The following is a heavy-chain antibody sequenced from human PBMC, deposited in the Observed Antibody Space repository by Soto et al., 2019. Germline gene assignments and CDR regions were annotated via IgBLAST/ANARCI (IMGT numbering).Heavy chain of an antibody. CDR2: ISSSSSYT. CDR1: GFTFSDYY. Sequence: PGGSLRLSCAASGFTFSDYYMSWIRQAPGKGLEWVSYISSSSSYTNYADSVKGRFTISRDNVKNSLYLQMNSLRAEDTAVYYCARSSTDYYDSSGYYDDYWGQGTLVTVSS. J-gene: IGHJ4*02. D-gene: IGHD3-22*01. V-gene: IGHV3-11*03. CDR3: ARSSTDYYDSSGYYDDY.